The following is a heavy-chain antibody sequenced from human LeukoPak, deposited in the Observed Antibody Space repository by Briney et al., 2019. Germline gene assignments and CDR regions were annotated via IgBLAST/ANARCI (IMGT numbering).Heavy chain of an antibody. Sequence: GGSLRLSCAASGFTFSSYGMHWVRQAPGKGLEWVSVIYSGGITYYADSVKGRFTISRDNSKNTLYLQMNSLRAEDTAVYYCAKDLNEYYDFWSGYLALDYWGQGTLVTVSS. J-gene: IGHJ4*02. CDR1: GFTFSSYG. V-gene: IGHV3-NL1*01. D-gene: IGHD3-3*01. CDR2: IYSGGIT. CDR3: AKDLNEYYDFWSGYLALDY.